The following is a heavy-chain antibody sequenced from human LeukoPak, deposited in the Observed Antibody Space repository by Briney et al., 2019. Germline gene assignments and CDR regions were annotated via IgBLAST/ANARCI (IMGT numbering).Heavy chain of an antibody. J-gene: IGHJ4*02. CDR1: GGSISSSSYY. V-gene: IGHV4-39*07. Sequence: PSETLSLTCTVSGGSISSSSYYWGWIRQPPGKGLEWIGSIYYSGSTYYNPSLKSRVTISVDTSKNQFSLKLSSVTAADTAVYYCASAPVAGVDYWGQGTLVTVSS. CDR3: ASAPVAGVDY. D-gene: IGHD6-19*01. CDR2: IYYSGST.